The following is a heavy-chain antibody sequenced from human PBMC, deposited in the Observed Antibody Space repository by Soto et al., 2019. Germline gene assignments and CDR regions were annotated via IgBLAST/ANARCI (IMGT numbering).Heavy chain of an antibody. Sequence: PGGSLRLSCAASGFTFSSYWMTWVRQAPGKGLEWVGNIKHDGREKYYMDSVEGRFTISRDNAKNSLYLQMNSLRAEDTAVYYCARAIYYDISGLYPAELDEWGRGTLVTVSS. D-gene: IGHD3-22*01. J-gene: IGHJ4*02. CDR2: IKHDGREK. CDR3: ARAIYYDISGLYPAELDE. V-gene: IGHV3-7*01. CDR1: GFTFSSYW.